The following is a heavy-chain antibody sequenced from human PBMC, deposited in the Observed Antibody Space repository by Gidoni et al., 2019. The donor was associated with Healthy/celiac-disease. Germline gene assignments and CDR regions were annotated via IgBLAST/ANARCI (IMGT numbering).Heavy chain of an antibody. J-gene: IGHJ4*02. V-gene: IGHV3-30*18. D-gene: IGHD1-26*01. CDR1: GFPFSSYG. CDR2: ISYDGSNK. CDR3: AKDRGSETYFDY. Sequence: QVQLVESGGGVVQPGRSLRLSCAASGFPFSSYGMHWVRQAPGKGLEWVAVISYDGSNKYYADSVKGRFTISRDNSKNTLYLQMNSLRAEDTAVYYCAKDRGSETYFDYWGQGTLVTVSS.